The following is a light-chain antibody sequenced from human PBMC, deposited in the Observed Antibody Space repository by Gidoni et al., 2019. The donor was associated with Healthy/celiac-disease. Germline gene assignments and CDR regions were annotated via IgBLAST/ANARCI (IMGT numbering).Light chain of an antibody. CDR2: DDS. CDR3: QVWDSSSDHYV. CDR1: NIGSKS. J-gene: IGLJ1*01. Sequence: SYVRTQPPSVSVAQGKTARITCGENNIGSKSVHWYQQKPGQAPVLVVYDDSDRPSGIPERFSGSNSGNTATLTISRVEAGDEADYYCQVWDSSSDHYVFGTGTKVTVL. V-gene: IGLV3-21*03.